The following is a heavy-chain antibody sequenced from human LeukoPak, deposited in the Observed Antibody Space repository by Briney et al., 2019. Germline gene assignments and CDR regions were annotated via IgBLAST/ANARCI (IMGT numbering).Heavy chain of an antibody. Sequence: ASVKVSCKASGYTFTGYYMHWVRQAPGQGLEWMGWINPNSGGTNYAQKFQGRVTMTRDTSISTAYMELSRLRSDDTAVYYCARDWYSMDFWSGSPSGRYYYMDVWGKGTTVTVSS. D-gene: IGHD3-3*01. CDR3: ARDWYSMDFWSGSPSGRYYYMDV. CDR2: INPNSGGT. J-gene: IGHJ6*03. V-gene: IGHV1-2*02. CDR1: GYTFTGYY.